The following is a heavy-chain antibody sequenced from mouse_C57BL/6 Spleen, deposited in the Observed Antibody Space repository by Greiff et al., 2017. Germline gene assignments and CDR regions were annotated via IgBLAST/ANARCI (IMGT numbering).Heavy chain of an antibody. CDR1: GYAFSSSW. D-gene: IGHD3-3*01. J-gene: IGHJ4*01. CDR3: ARSSWDRAMDY. CDR2: IYPGDGDT. V-gene: IGHV1-82*01. Sequence: QVQLQQSGPELVKPGASVKISCKASGYAFSSSWMNWVKQRPGKGLEWIGRIYPGDGDTNYNGKFKGKATLAADKSSSTAYMQLSSLTSEDSAVCFCARSSWDRAMDYWGQGTSVTVSS.